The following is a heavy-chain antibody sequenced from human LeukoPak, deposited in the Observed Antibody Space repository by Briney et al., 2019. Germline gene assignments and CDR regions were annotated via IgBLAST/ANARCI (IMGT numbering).Heavy chain of an antibody. J-gene: IGHJ4*02. Sequence: GGSLRLSCAASGFTFSSYAMHWVRQAPGKGLEWVAVISYDGSNKYYADSVKGRFTISRDNSKNTLYLQMNSLRAEDTAVYYCATSPAPGYSSGWYVVRYWGQGTLVTVSS. CDR2: ISYDGSNK. CDR3: ATSPAPGYSSGWYVVRY. D-gene: IGHD6-19*01. CDR1: GFTFSSYA. V-gene: IGHV3-30*04.